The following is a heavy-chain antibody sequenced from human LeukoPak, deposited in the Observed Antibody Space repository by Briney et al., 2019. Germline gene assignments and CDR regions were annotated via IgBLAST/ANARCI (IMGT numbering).Heavy chain of an antibody. CDR2: ISSSGSTI. V-gene: IGHV3-48*03. Sequence: GGSLRLSCAASGFTFSSYEMNWVRQAPGKGLEWVSYISSSGSTIYYADSVKGRFTISRDNAKNSLYLQMNSLRAEDTAVYYCARVGYSAYDAFDIWGQGTMVTVSS. D-gene: IGHD5-18*01. J-gene: IGHJ3*02. CDR3: ARVGYSAYDAFDI. CDR1: GFTFSSYE.